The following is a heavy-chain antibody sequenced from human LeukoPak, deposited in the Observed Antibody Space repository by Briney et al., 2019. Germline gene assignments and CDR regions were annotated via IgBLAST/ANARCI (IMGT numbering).Heavy chain of an antibody. J-gene: IGHJ4*02. CDR3: ASGIAVAGPKNSEGNTADFDY. Sequence: SETLSLTCTVSGGSISSSSYYWSWIRQPPGKGLEWIGEINHSGSTNYNPSLKSRVTISVDTSKNQFSLKLSSVTAADTAVYYCASGIAVAGPKNSEGNTADFDYWGQGTLVTVSS. CDR1: GGSISSSSYY. V-gene: IGHV4-39*07. D-gene: IGHD6-19*01. CDR2: INHSGST.